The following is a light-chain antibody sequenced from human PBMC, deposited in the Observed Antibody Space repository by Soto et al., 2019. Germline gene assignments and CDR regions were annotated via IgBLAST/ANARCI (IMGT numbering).Light chain of an antibody. CDR1: QSVSSS. V-gene: IGKV3-15*01. CDR2: GAS. CDR3: QQYNNWWT. J-gene: IGKJ1*01. Sequence: EIAMPQSPVTMSVSPGERATLSCRASQSVSSSLAWYQQKPGQAPRLLIYGASTRATGIPARFSGSGSGTEFTLTISSLQSEDFAVYYCQQYNNWWTFGQGTKVDIK.